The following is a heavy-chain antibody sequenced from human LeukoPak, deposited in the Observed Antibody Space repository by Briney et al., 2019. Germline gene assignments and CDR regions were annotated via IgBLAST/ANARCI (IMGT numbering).Heavy chain of an antibody. V-gene: IGHV1-46*02. CDR3: ARLRSVIAVAGTHDAFDV. J-gene: IGHJ3*01. CDR2: ISPRGGTA. D-gene: IGHD6-19*01. CDR1: GYNFNTYY. Sequence: GASVKVSCKTSGYNFNTYYVHWVRQAPGQGLEWMGMISPRGGTASHAEKFQGRVTMTRDTCTSTVYMDLSSLTSEDTAVYYCARLRSVIAVAGTHDAFDVWGQGTMVTVSS.